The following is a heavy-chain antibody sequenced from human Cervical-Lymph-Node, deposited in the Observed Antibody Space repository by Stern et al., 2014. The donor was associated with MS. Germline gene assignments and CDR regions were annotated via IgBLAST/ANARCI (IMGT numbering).Heavy chain of an antibody. V-gene: IGHV5-51*03. CDR1: GYRFATYW. D-gene: IGHD2-2*01. CDR2: IYPGDSDT. Sequence: EVQLVQSGAEVKKPGESLKISCKGSGYRFATYWIGWVRQMPGKGLEWMGIIYPGDSDTRYSPSFQGQVTISADKSISTAYLQWSSLKASDTATYYCARTCSSIDCYFSEADFWGQGTLVTVSS. J-gene: IGHJ4*02. CDR3: ARTCSSIDCYFSEADF.